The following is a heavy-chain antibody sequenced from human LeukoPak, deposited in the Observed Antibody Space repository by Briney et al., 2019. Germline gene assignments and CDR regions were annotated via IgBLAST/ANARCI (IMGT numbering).Heavy chain of an antibody. V-gene: IGHV4-34*01. Sequence: SETLSLTCAVYGGSFSGYYWSWIRQPPGKGLEWIGEINHSGSTNYNPSLKSRVTISVDTSKNQFSLKLSSVTAADTAVYYCARGPLTHQELDYWGQGTLVTVSS. CDR3: ARGPLTHQELDY. CDR1: GGSFSGYY. J-gene: IGHJ4*02. CDR2: INHSGST.